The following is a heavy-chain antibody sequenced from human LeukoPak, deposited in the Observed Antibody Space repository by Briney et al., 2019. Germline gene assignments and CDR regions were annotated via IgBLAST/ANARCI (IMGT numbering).Heavy chain of an antibody. D-gene: IGHD3-22*01. J-gene: IGHJ4*02. Sequence: SQTLSLTCAISGDSVTANSAAWNWIRHSPSRGLEWLGRTYYRSKWYTDYAVSVQSRIIIRADTSKNQFSLQLNSVTPEDTAVYYCASGYQLHDWGQGTLVTVSS. CDR2: TYYRSKWYT. CDR3: ASGYQLHD. CDR1: GDSVTANSAA. V-gene: IGHV6-1*01.